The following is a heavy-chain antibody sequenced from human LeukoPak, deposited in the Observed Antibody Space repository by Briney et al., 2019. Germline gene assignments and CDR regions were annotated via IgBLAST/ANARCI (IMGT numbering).Heavy chain of an antibody. J-gene: IGHJ4*02. CDR2: IVGSSSHI. Sequence: GGSLRLSCAASGLTFSSYSMNWVRQAPGRGLEWVSSIVGSSSHIYYADSVKGRFTISRDNAKNSLYLQMNSLRAEDTAVYYCARVYYGDYQGFVYWGQGTLVTVSS. D-gene: IGHD4-17*01. V-gene: IGHV3-21*01. CDR3: ARVYYGDYQGFVY. CDR1: GLTFSSYS.